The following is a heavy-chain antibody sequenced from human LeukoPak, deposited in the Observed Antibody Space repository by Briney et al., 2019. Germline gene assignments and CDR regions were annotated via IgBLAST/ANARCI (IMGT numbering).Heavy chain of an antibody. CDR2: IYYSGST. CDR1: GGSISSSSYY. Sequence: SETLSLTCTVSGGSISSSSYYWGWIRQPPGKGLEWIGSIYYSGSTYYNPSLKSRVTISVDTSKNQFSLKLSSVTAADTAVYYCARAFLEWLPPGAFDIWGQGTMVTVSS. D-gene: IGHD3-3*01. J-gene: IGHJ3*02. CDR3: ARAFLEWLPPGAFDI. V-gene: IGHV4-39*07.